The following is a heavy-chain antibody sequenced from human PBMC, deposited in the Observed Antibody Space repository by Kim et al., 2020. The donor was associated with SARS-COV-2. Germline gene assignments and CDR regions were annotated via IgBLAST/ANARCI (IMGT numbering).Heavy chain of an antibody. CDR3: ARAKNGWYDY. D-gene: IGHD6-19*01. V-gene: IGHV6-1*01. J-gene: IGHJ4*02. Sequence: DYAISVKSRISINPDTSKNQISLQLNSVTPEDTALYYCARAKNGWYDYWGQGTLVTVSS.